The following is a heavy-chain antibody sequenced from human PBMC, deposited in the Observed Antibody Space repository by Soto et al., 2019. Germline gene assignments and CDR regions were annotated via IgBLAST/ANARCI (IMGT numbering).Heavy chain of an antibody. CDR3: ARGGAGYNVGGSEWGPDY. CDR1: GGTFSSYT. V-gene: IGHV1-69*02. CDR2: IIPILGIA. D-gene: IGHD5-12*01. J-gene: IGHJ4*02. Sequence: QVQLVQSGAEVKKPGSSVKVSCKASGGTFSSYTISWVRQAPGQGLEWMGRIIPILGIANYAQKFQGRVTITADKATSTAYMELSSLRSEDTAVYYCARGGAGYNVGGSEWGPDYWGQGTLVTVSS.